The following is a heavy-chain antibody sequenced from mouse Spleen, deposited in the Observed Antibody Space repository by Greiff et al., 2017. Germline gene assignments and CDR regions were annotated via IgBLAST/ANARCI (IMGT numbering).Heavy chain of an antibody. Sequence: EVKLQESGGGLVKPGGSLKLSCAASGFTFSSYGMSWVRQTPEKRLEWVATISGGGSYTYYPDSVKGRFTISRDNAKNNLYLQMSSLRSEDTALYYCARPSRNYAMDYWGQGTSVTVSS. CDR2: ISGGGSYT. CDR1: GFTFSSYG. D-gene: IGHD1-1*01. J-gene: IGHJ4*01. V-gene: IGHV5-9-2*01. CDR3: ARPSRNYAMDY.